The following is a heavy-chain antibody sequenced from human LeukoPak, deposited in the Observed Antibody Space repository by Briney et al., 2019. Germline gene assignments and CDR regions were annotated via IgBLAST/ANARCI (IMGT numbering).Heavy chain of an antibody. Sequence: SETLSLTCAVYGGSFSGYYWSWIRQPPGKGLEWIGYIYYSGSTNYNPSLKSRVTISVDTSKNQFSLKLSSVTAADTAVYYCARGASSSWYPGYYYYYYMDVWGKGTTVTISS. CDR2: IYYSGST. CDR3: ARGASSSWYPGYYYYYYMDV. CDR1: GGSFSGYY. D-gene: IGHD6-13*01. V-gene: IGHV4-59*01. J-gene: IGHJ6*03.